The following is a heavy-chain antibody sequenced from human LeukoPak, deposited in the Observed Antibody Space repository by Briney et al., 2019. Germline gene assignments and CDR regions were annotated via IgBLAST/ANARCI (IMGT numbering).Heavy chain of an antibody. V-gene: IGHV3-48*03. J-gene: IGHJ4*02. CDR1: GFTFSSYA. Sequence: PGGSLRLSCAASGFTFSSYALNWVRQAPGKGLEWVSYISSSGSSIYYADSVKGRFTISRDNAKNSLYLQMNSLRAEDTAVYYCARNGDGHFDYWGQGTLVTVSS. CDR3: ARNGDGHFDY. D-gene: IGHD7-27*01. CDR2: ISSSGSSI.